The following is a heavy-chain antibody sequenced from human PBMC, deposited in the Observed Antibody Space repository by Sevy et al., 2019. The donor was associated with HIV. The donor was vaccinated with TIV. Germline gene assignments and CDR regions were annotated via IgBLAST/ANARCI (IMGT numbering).Heavy chain of an antibody. Sequence: GGSLRLSCAASGFTFSSYSMNWVRQAPGKGLEWVSSISGISNYIYYADSMKGRFTVSRDNARNSLYLQMNSLRAEDTAVDYCARNNCSVTDCYMGDGFDIWGQGTMVTVS. CDR3: ARNNCSVTDCYMGDGFDI. CDR2: ISGISNYI. V-gene: IGHV3-21*01. J-gene: IGHJ3*02. D-gene: IGHD2-2*02. CDR1: GFTFSSYS.